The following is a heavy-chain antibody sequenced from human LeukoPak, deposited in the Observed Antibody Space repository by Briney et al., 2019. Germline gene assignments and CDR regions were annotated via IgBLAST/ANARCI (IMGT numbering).Heavy chain of an antibody. CDR3: AKGTRRGYDILTGYYPFDY. V-gene: IGHV3-33*06. Sequence: GGSLRLSCAASGFTFSSYGMHWVRQAPGKGLEWVAVIWYDGSNKYYADSVKGRFTISRDNSKNTLYLQMNSLRAEDTAVYYCAKGTRRGYDILTGYYPFDYWGQGTLVTVSS. CDR1: GFTFSSYG. J-gene: IGHJ4*02. D-gene: IGHD3-9*01. CDR2: IWYDGSNK.